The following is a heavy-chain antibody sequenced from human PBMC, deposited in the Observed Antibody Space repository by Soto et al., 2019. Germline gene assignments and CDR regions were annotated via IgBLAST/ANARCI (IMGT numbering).Heavy chain of an antibody. Sequence: ASVKVSCKVSGYTLTELSMHWVRQAPGKGLEWMGGFDPEDGETIYAQKFQGRVTMTEDTSTDTAYMELSSLRSEDTAVYYCATKVGNHYYDTPVPDFDYWGQGTLVTVS. CDR1: GYTLTELS. V-gene: IGHV1-24*01. J-gene: IGHJ4*02. CDR2: FDPEDGET. CDR3: ATKVGNHYYDTPVPDFDY. D-gene: IGHD3-22*01.